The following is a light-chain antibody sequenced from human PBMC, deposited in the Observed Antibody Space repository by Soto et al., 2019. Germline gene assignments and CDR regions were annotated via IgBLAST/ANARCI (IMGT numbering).Light chain of an antibody. CDR2: GAS. CDR3: QHYNSYSEA. V-gene: IGKV3-15*01. CDR1: QSVSSN. J-gene: IGKJ1*01. Sequence: RVMPQCLATLSLSPGQRASLSCGASQSVSSNLAWYQQKPGQAPRLLIYGASTRATGIPARFSGSGSGTELTLTISGLQPDDFATYYCQHYNSYSEAVGQGTKVDIK.